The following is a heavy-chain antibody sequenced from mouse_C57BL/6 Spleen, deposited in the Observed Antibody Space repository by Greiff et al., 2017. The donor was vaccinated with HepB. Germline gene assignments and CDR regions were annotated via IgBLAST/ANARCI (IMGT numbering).Heavy chain of an antibody. CDR3: ARAYYDYDAYYFDY. J-gene: IGHJ2*01. CDR1: GFSLTSYG. V-gene: IGHV2-2*01. CDR2: IWSGGST. Sequence: VKLMESGPGLVQPSQSLSITCTVSGFSLTSYGVHWVRQSPGKGLEWLGVIWSGGSTDYNAAFISRLSISKDNSKSQVFFKMNSLQADDTAIYYCARAYYDYDAYYFDYWGQGTTLTVSS. D-gene: IGHD2-4*01.